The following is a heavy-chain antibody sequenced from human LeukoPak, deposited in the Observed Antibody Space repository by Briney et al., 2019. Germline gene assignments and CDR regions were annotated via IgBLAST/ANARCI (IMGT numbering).Heavy chain of an antibody. CDR2: IRHDGSNI. Sequence: GGSLRLSCAASGFTFDDYAMHWVRQAPGKGLEWVTFIRHDGSNIFYADSVKGRFTISRDNSETTLYLQMNSLTVEDTAVYYCAKTGFQWGEYFYYMDVWGKGTTVTVSS. D-gene: IGHD1-14*01. CDR1: GFTFDDYA. CDR3: AKTGFQWGEYFYYMDV. J-gene: IGHJ6*03. V-gene: IGHV3-30*02.